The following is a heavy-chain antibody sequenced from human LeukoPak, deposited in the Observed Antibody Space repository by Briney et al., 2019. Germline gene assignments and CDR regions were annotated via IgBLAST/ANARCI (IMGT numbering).Heavy chain of an antibody. CDR3: ARGMVRGVIDYYYYYMDV. CDR2: ISSSSSII. Sequence: PGGSLRLSCAASGFTFSSYSVNWVRQAPGKGLEWVSYISSSSSIIYYADSVKGRFTISRDNAKNLLYLQMNSLRAEDTAVYYCARGMVRGVIDYYYYYMDVWGKGTTVTVSS. J-gene: IGHJ6*03. CDR1: GFTFSSYS. D-gene: IGHD3-10*01. V-gene: IGHV3-48*01.